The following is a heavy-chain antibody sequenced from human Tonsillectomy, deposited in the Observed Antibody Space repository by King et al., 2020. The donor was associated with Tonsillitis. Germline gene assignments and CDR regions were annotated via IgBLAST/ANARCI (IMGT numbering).Heavy chain of an antibody. V-gene: IGHV3-30*18. CDR2: ISHDGSNE. J-gene: IGHJ4*02. CDR3: PKDLGIAVAGEPYYFDF. Sequence: VQLVESGGGMVQPGRSLRLSCAASGFAFNIFGMHWVRQAPGKGLEWVAVISHDGSNENYADSVKGRFIISRDNSKSTVYLQMNGLRAEDTAVNYCPKDLGIAVAGEPYYFDFWGQGTLVTVSS. D-gene: IGHD6-19*01. CDR1: GFAFNIFG.